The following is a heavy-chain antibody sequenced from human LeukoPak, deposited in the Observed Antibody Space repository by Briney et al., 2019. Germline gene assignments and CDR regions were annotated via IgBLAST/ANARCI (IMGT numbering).Heavy chain of an antibody. Sequence: PSETLSLTCTVSGGSISSYYWSWIRQPPGKGLEWIGYIYYSGSTNYNPSLKSRVTISVDTSKNQFSLKLSPVTAADTAVYYCARGPYGSDEFDPWGQGTLVTVSS. D-gene: IGHD3-10*01. CDR1: GGSISSYY. J-gene: IGHJ5*02. CDR2: IYYSGST. V-gene: IGHV4-59*01. CDR3: ARGPYGSDEFDP.